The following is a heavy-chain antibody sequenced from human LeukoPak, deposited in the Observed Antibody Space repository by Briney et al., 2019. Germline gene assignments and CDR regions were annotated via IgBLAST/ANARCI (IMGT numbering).Heavy chain of an antibody. V-gene: IGHV4-61*08. CDR1: GGSISSGGYY. D-gene: IGHD6-13*01. J-gene: IGHJ6*02. CDR3: ARDLIVEQPTYYGMDV. Sequence: SQTLSLTCTVSGGSISSGGYYWSWIRQPPGKGLEWIGYIYYSGSTNYNPSLKSRVTISVDTSKNQFSLKLSSVTAADTAVYYCARDLIVEQPTYYGMDVWGQGTTVTVSS. CDR2: IYYSGST.